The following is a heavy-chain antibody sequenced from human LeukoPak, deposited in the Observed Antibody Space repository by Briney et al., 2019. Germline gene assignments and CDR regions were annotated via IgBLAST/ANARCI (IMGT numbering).Heavy chain of an antibody. CDR3: ARSPYFYDSSGLHFDY. CDR2: ISSTSSPI. CDR1: GFTFSSYS. J-gene: IGHJ4*02. Sequence: PGGSLRLSCAASGFTFSSYSMNWVRQAPGKGLEWVSYISSTSSPIYYWDSVKGRFTISRDSAKNSLYLQMNSLRAEDTAVYYCARSPYFYDSSGLHFDYWGQGILVTVSS. D-gene: IGHD3-22*01. V-gene: IGHV3-48*01.